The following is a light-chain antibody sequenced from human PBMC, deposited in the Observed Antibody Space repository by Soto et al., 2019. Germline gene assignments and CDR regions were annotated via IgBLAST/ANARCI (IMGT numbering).Light chain of an antibody. CDR1: QGISSY. V-gene: IGKV1-8*01. Sequence: AIRMTQSPSSFSASTGDRVTITCRASQGISSYLAWYQQKPGKAPKLMIYAASTLQSGVPSRFSGSGSGTDFTLTISCLQSEEFATYYCHQYYSYPWTFGQGTKVEIK. CDR2: AAS. J-gene: IGKJ1*01. CDR3: HQYYSYPWT.